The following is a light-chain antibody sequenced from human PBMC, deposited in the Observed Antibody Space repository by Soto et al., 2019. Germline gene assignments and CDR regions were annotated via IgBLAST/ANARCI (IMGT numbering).Light chain of an antibody. V-gene: IGLV2-14*01. CDR1: SSDVGGYKY. Sequence: QSALTQPASVSGSPGQSITISCTGTSSDVGGYKYVSWYQQHSGKAPKLMIYDVSNRPSGVSNRFSGSKSGNTASLTISGLQAEDEADYYCSSYTRSSSVVFGGGTKVTVL. CDR2: DVS. CDR3: SSYTRSSSVV. J-gene: IGLJ2*01.